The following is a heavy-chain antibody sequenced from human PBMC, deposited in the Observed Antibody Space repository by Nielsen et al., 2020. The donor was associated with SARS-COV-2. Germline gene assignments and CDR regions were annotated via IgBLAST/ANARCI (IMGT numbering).Heavy chain of an antibody. V-gene: IGHV3-9*01. CDR2: ISWNSGSI. CDR3: AKLTYYYDSSDY. J-gene: IGHJ4*02. Sequence: GGSLRLSCAASGFTFDDYAMHWVRQAPGKGLEWVSGISWNSGSIGYADSVKGRFTISRDNAKNSLYLQMNSLRAEDTALYYCAKLTYYYDSSDYWGQGTLVTVSS. D-gene: IGHD3-22*01. CDR1: GFTFDDYA.